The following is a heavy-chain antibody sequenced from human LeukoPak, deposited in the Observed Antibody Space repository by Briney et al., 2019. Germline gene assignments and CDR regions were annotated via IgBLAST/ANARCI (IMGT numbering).Heavy chain of an antibody. Sequence: SGPTLVNPTATLTLTCTFSGFSLRTSGVGVGWIRQPPGKALEWLALIYWDDVKRYSPSLKSRLTITKDTSKNQVVLTMTNMDPVDTATYYCAHRDLYCSSASCYSAGAFDLWGQGTMVTVSS. V-gene: IGHV2-5*02. D-gene: IGHD2-2*02. CDR3: AHRDLYCSSASCYSAGAFDL. J-gene: IGHJ3*01. CDR1: GFSLRTSGVG. CDR2: IYWDDVK.